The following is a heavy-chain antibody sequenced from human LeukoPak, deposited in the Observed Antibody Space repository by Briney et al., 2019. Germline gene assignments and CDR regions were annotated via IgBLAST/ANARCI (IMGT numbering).Heavy chain of an antibody. J-gene: IGHJ6*03. CDR1: GGSFSGYY. V-gene: IGHV4-34*01. CDR3: ARGHYDSSGYYYMDV. D-gene: IGHD3-22*01. Sequence: SETLSLTCAVYGGSFSGYYWSWIRQPPGKGLEWIGEINHSGSTNYNPSLKSRVTISVDTSKNQFSLKLSSVTAADTAVYYCARGHYDSSGYYYMDVWGKGTTVTISS. CDR2: INHSGST.